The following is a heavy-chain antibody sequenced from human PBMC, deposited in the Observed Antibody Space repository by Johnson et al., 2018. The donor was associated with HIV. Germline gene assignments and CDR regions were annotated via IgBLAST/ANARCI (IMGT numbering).Heavy chain of an antibody. J-gene: IGHJ3*02. Sequence: QVQLVESGGGVVQPGRSLRLSCAASGFTFSSYAMHWVRQAPGKGLEWVAVISYDGSNKYYADSVKGRFTISRDNSKNTLYLQMNSLRAEDTAVYYCAREWLYDALDIWGQWTMVTVSS. CDR3: AREWLYDALDI. D-gene: IGHD3-22*01. CDR2: ISYDGSNK. CDR1: GFTFSSYA. V-gene: IGHV3-30*04.